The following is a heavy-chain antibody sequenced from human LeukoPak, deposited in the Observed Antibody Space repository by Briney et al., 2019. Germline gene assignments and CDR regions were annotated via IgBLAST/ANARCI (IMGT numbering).Heavy chain of an antibody. V-gene: IGHV3-48*03. Sequence: PGGSLRLSCAASGFTFSSYEMNWVRQAPGKGLEWVSYISNTGSTIYYADSGKGRFTISRANDKNSLYRQMNSMGAEATAVYYCARDWDRLRMGPYFDCWGQGALGTLSS. CDR3: ARDWDRLRMGPYFDC. CDR2: ISNTGSTI. CDR1: GFTFSSYE. J-gene: IGHJ4*02. D-gene: IGHD2-2*01.